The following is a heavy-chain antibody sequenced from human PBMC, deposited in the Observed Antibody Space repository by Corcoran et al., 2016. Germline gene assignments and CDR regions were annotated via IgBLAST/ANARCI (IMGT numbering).Heavy chain of an antibody. CDR1: GFTFSSYS. J-gene: IGHJ4*02. Sequence: EVQLVESGGGLVQPGGSLRLSCAASGFTFSSYSMNWVRQAPGKGLEWVSYISSSNSTIYYADSVKGRFTISRDNAKNSLYLQMNSVRAEDTAVYYCAGDEYYDSSGYDHWGQGTLVTVSS. CDR2: ISSSNSTI. CDR3: AGDEYYDSSGYDH. V-gene: IGHV3-48*04. D-gene: IGHD3-22*01.